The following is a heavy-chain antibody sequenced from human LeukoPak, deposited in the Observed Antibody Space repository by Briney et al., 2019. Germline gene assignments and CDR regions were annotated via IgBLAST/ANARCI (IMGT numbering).Heavy chain of an antibody. Sequence: GGSLRLSCAASGFTFSGYNMTWVRQAPGKGLEWVANIKPDGSEKHFVDSVRGRFTISRDNAKDSLYLQMNSLRAEDTAVYYCVRGSSGTVVRGVAWAWFDPWGQGTLVTVSS. CDR3: VRGSSGTVVRGVAWAWFDP. D-gene: IGHD3-10*01. CDR1: GFTFSGYN. CDR2: IKPDGSEK. J-gene: IGHJ5*02. V-gene: IGHV3-7*05.